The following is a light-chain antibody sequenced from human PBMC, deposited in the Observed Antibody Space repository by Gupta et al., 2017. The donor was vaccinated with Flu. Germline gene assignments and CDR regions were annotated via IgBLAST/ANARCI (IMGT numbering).Light chain of an antibody. CDR3: SSKTSSSALV. J-gene: IGLJ3*02. CDR2: EVS. CDR1: SSDLGGTNY. Sequence: QSALTQAASVSRSPGQSITISCTGSSSDLGGTNYVSWYQQHPGKAPKLIIYEVSNRPSGVSNRFSGSKSGNTASLTISGLRAEDEGDYYCSSKTSSSALVFGGGTRLTVL. V-gene: IGLV2-14*01.